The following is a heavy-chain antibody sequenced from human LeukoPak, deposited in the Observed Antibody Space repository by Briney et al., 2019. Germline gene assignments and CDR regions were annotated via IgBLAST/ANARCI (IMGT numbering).Heavy chain of an antibody. CDR2: IYTSGST. J-gene: IGHJ5*02. Sequence: SETLSLTCTVSGGSISSYYWSWIRQPPGKGLEWIGHIYTSGSTNYNPSLKSRVTISVDTSKNQFSLKLSSVTAADTAVYYCARVIAAAGFYGLGWFDPWGQGTLVTVSS. V-gene: IGHV4-4*09. CDR3: ARVIAAAGFYGLGWFDP. CDR1: GGSISSYY. D-gene: IGHD6-13*01.